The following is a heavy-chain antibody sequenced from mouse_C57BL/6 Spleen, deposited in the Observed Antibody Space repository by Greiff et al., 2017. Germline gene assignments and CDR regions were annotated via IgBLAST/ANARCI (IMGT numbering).Heavy chain of an antibody. CDR2: INPSSGST. CDR3: ARSGGSPRYWYFDV. CDR1: GYTFTSYT. V-gene: IGHV1-4*01. D-gene: IGHD1-1*02. J-gene: IGHJ1*03. Sequence: VQLQQSGAELARPGASVKMSCKASGYTFTSYTMHWVKQRPGQGLEWIGYINPSSGSTKYNQKFKDKATLTADQSSSTAYMQLSSLTSEDSAVYYCARSGGSPRYWYFDVWGTGTTVTASS.